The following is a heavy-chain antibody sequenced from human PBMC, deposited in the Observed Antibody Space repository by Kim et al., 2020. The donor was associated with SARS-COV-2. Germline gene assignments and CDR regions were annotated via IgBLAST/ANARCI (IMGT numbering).Heavy chain of an antibody. D-gene: IGHD6-19*01. V-gene: IGHV4-39*07. CDR1: GGSISSSSYY. Sequence: SETLSLTCTVSGGSISSSSYYWGWIRQPPGKGLEWIGSIYYSGSTYYNPSLKSRVTISVDTSKNQFSLKLSSVTAADTAVYYCARVEVAVGGLMDVWGQGTTVTVSS. J-gene: IGHJ6*02. CDR3: ARVEVAVGGLMDV. CDR2: IYYSGST.